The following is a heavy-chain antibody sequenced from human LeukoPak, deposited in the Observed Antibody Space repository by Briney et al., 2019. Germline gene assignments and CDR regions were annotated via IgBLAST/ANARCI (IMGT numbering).Heavy chain of an antibody. CDR3: ARVDSSSWAS. D-gene: IGHD6-13*01. CDR2: INWNGGST. CDR1: GFTFDDYG. V-gene: IGHV3-20*04. J-gene: IGHJ4*02. Sequence: GGSLRLSCAASGFTFDDYGMSWVRQAPGKGLEWVSGINWNGGSTGYADSVKGRLTISRDNAKNSLYLRMNSLRAEDTALYYCARVDSSSWASWGQGTLVTVSS.